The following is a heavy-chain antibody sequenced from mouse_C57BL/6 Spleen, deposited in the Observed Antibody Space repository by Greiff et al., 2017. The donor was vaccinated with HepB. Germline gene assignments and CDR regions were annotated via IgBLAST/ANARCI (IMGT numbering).Heavy chain of an antibody. Sequence: QVQLQQPGAELVRPGTSVKLSCKASGYTFTSYWMHWVKQRPGQGLEWIGGIDPSDSYTNYNQKFKGKATLTVDTSSSTAYMRRSSLTSEDSAVDYCAREARITTGVADFDYWGQGTTLTVSS. V-gene: IGHV1-59*01. CDR2: IDPSDSYT. J-gene: IGHJ2*01. D-gene: IGHD1-1*01. CDR3: AREARITTGVADFDY. CDR1: GYTFTSYW.